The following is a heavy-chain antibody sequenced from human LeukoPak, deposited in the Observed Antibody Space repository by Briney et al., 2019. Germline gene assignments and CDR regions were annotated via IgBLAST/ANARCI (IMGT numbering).Heavy chain of an antibody. CDR1: GFTFSSYG. CDR2: IWYDGSNK. V-gene: IGHV3-33*01. J-gene: IGHJ4*02. CDR3: AREGHTGWELLFYFDY. Sequence: PGGSLRLSCAASGFTFSSYGMHWVRQAPGKGLEWVAVIWYDGSNKYYADSVKGRFTISRDNSKNTLYLQMNSLRAEDTAVYYCAREGHTGWELLFYFDYWGQGTLVTVSS. D-gene: IGHD1-26*01.